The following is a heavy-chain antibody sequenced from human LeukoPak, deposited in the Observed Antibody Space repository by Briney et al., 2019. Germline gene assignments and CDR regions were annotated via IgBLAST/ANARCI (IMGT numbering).Heavy chain of an antibody. CDR1: GFTFSSYG. D-gene: IGHD6-13*01. CDR2: IRYDGSNK. Sequence: PGGSLRLSCAASGFTFSSYGMHWVRQAPGKGLEWVAFIRYDGSNKYYADSVKGRFTISRDNSKNTLYLQMNSLRAEDTAVYYCARDSYSSSWYVIWSWGQGTLVTVSS. V-gene: IGHV3-30*02. J-gene: IGHJ4*02. CDR3: ARDSYSSSWYVIWS.